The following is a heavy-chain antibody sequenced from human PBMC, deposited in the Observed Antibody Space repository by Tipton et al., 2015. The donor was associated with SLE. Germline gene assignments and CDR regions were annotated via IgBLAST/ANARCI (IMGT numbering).Heavy chain of an antibody. D-gene: IGHD5-18*01. J-gene: IGHJ5*02. Sequence: QLVQSGAEVKKPGASVKVSCKASGYTFTSNSITWVRQAPGRGLEWMGWISAYNGNTNYAQKIQGRVTMTTDTSTSTAYMELRSLRSDGTAVYYCARNMGYTSEYSWFDPWGQGTLVTVSS. V-gene: IGHV1-18*01. CDR1: GYTFTSNS. CDR2: ISAYNGNT. CDR3: ARNMGYTSEYSWFDP.